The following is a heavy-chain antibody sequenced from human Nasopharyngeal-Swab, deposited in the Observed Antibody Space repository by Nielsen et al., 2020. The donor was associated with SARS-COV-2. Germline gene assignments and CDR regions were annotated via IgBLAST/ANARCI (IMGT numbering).Heavy chain of an antibody. CDR3: ARAVAGATDY. D-gene: IGHD1-26*01. Sequence: GGSLRLSCAASGFTFSNFWMTWVRQAPGKGLEWVANIKEDGTERYYVDSVKGRFTISRDNAKNSLILQMNSLRAEDTAVYFCARAVAGATDYWGQGTLVTVSS. V-gene: IGHV3-7*03. CDR2: IKEDGTER. J-gene: IGHJ4*02. CDR1: GFTFSNFW.